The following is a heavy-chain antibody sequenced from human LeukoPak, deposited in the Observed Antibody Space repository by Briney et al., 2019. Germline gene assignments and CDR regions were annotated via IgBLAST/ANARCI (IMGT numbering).Heavy chain of an antibody. V-gene: IGHV3-33*01. Sequence: GGSLRLSCAASGFTFSSYGMHWVRQAPGKGLEWVAVIWYDGSNKYYADSVKGRFTISRDNSKNTLYLQVNSLRAEDTAVYYCARSVVVVPAAIPNYYFDYWGQGTLVTVSS. CDR1: GFTFSSYG. D-gene: IGHD2-2*02. CDR3: ARSVVVVPAAIPNYYFDY. CDR2: IWYDGSNK. J-gene: IGHJ4*02.